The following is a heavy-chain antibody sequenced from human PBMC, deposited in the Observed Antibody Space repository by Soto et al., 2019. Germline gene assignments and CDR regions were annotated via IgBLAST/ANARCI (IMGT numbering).Heavy chain of an antibody. D-gene: IGHD2-15*01. V-gene: IGHV4-34*01. CDR2: INHSGST. CDR1: GGSFSGYY. J-gene: IGHJ1*01. CDR3: ARGSYDIVVVVAAPQLSFQH. Sequence: SQTLSLTCAVYGGSFSGYYWSWIRQPPGKGLEWIGEINHSGSTNYNPSLKSRVTISVDTSKNQFSLKRGSVTAADTAVYYCARGSYDIVVVVAAPQLSFQHWGQGTLVTVSS.